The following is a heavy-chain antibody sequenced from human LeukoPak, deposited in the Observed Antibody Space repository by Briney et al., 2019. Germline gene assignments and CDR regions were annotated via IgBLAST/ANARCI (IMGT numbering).Heavy chain of an antibody. CDR3: AREQRYGSGRKFDP. V-gene: IGHV4-39*02. J-gene: IGHJ5*02. Sequence: SETLSLTCTVSGGSISSSSYYWGWIRQPPGKGLEWIGSVYYSGSTYYNPSLKSRVTISVDTSKNQFSLKLSSVTAADTAVYYCAREQRYGSGRKFDPWGQGTLVTVSS. CDR1: GGSISSSSYY. D-gene: IGHD3-10*01. CDR2: VYYSGST.